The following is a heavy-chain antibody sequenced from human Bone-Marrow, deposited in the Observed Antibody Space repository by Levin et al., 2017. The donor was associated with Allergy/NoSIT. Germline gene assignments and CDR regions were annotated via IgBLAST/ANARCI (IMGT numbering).Heavy chain of an antibody. Sequence: PGGSLRLSCAASKFTFSHRSMNWVRQAPGKGLEWLSFIGAAGFPIYYADSVQGRFTISRDNVKNSVSLQMNSLGAEDTAVYFCATENGFCGRYFCYRGAFDIWGPGTTVIVSS. CDR2: IGAAGFPI. J-gene: IGHJ3*02. D-gene: IGHD2-2*03. CDR1: KFTFSHRS. V-gene: IGHV3-48*01. CDR3: ATENGFCGRYFCYRGAFDI.